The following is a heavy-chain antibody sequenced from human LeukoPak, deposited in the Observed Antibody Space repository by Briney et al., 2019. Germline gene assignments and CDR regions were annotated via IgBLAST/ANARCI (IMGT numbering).Heavy chain of an antibody. CDR2: ISDSGSAT. Sequence: GGSLRLSCAASGFIFSNYAMSWVRQAPEKGLEWVSAISDSGSATYYADSVRGRFTISRDNSQNTLHLQMNSLRAEDTAIYYCAKKIFQGWGFYDHWGQGTLVTVSS. CDR3: AKKIFQGWGFYDH. V-gene: IGHV3-23*01. CDR1: GFIFSNYA. D-gene: IGHD2-21*01. J-gene: IGHJ4*02.